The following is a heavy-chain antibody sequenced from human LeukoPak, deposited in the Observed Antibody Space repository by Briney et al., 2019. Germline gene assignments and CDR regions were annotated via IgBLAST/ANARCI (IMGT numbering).Heavy chain of an antibody. CDR1: GASISTGSSY. Sequence: SETLSLTCTVSGASISTGSSYWSWIRQPAGEGLEWIGRIHNSGSTNYNPSLNSRVTISVDTSKNQVSLKLSSVTAADTAVYYCATMYASSGYWTTYFDYWGQGTLVTVSS. J-gene: IGHJ4*02. D-gene: IGHD3-22*01. CDR2: IHNSGST. CDR3: ATMYASSGYWTTYFDY. V-gene: IGHV4-61*10.